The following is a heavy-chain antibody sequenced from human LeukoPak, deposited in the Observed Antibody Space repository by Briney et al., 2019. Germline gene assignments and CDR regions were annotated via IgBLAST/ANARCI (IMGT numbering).Heavy chain of an antibody. CDR3: RSSPTILWTRITMVRGVITYFDY. V-gene: IGHV4-39*07. CDR2: IYYSGST. D-gene: IGHD3-10*01. CDR1: GGSISSSSYY. J-gene: IGHJ4*02. Sequence: KPSETLSLTCTVSGGSISSSSYYWGWIRQPPGKGLEWIGSIYYSGSTYYNPSLKSRVTISVDTSKNQFSLKLSSVTAADTAVYYCRSSPTILWTRITMVRGVITYFDYWGQGTLVTVSS.